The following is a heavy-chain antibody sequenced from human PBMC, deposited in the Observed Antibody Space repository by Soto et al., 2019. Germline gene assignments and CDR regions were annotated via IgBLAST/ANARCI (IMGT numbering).Heavy chain of an antibody. CDR2: ISPSGTT. CDR3: ATSLWFGTQPEI. Sequence: PSATLSLTCAVYGGSFSNNCWTWFRQPPGKGLEWIGEISPSGTTKYIPSLKSRGTISVDTSRKQFFLKVTSVSAADTAVYYCATSLWFGTQPEIWGPGTLVTVSS. V-gene: IGHV4-34*01. D-gene: IGHD3-10*01. J-gene: IGHJ4*02. CDR1: GGSFSNNC.